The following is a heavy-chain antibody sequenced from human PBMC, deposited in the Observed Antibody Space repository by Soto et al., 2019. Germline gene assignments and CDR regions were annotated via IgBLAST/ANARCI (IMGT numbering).Heavy chain of an antibody. Sequence: ASVKVSCKASGYTFTSYDINWVRQATGQGLEWMGWMNPNSGNTGYAQKFQGRVTMTRNTSISTAYLEWSSLKASDTATYYCARRTRIAVSGAGLDPWGQGTLVTVSS. CDR3: ARRTRIAVSGAGLDP. J-gene: IGHJ5*02. CDR2: MNPNSGNT. D-gene: IGHD6-19*01. V-gene: IGHV1-8*01. CDR1: GYTFTSYD.